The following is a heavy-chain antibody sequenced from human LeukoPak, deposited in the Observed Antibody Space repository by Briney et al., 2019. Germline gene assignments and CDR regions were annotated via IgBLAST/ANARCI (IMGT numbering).Heavy chain of an antibody. J-gene: IGHJ4*02. CDR3: ARDFQSFGYCSGGSCYPTDY. CDR2: MNPNSGNT. CDR1: GYTFTSYD. Sequence: ASVKVSCKASGYTFTSYDINWVRQATGQGLEWMGWMNPNSGNTGYAQKFQGRVTMTRNTSISTAYMELSSLRSEDTAVYYCARDFQSFGYCSGGSCYPTDYWGQGTLVTVSS. V-gene: IGHV1-8*01. D-gene: IGHD2-15*01.